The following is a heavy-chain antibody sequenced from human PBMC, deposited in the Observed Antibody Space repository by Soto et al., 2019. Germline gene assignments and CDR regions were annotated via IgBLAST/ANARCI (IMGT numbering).Heavy chain of an antibody. D-gene: IGHD3-9*01. CDR1: GGSISSSHW. Sequence: QVQLQESGPGLVKPSGTLSLTCAVSGGSISSSHWWTWVRQSPGKGLEYIGEISYSGNSNSNPSLKSRVTLSVDKSKNHFSLTLTSVTAADTAVYYCARVVLTITRGAFDAWGQGTLVIVSS. J-gene: IGHJ3*01. V-gene: IGHV4-4*02. CDR2: ISYSGNS. CDR3: ARVVLTITRGAFDA.